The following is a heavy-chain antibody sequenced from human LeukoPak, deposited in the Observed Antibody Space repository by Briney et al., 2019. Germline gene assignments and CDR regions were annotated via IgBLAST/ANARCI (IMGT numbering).Heavy chain of an antibody. V-gene: IGHV4-34*01. J-gene: IGHJ4*02. CDR1: GGSFSGYY. CDR2: INHSGST. CDR3: ARETVAGTYYFDY. D-gene: IGHD6-19*01. Sequence: SETLSITCAVYGGSFSGYYWSWIRQPPGKGLEWIGEINHSGSTNYNPSLKSRVTISVDTSKNQFSLKLSSVTAADTAVYYCARETVAGTYYFDYWGQGTLVIVSS.